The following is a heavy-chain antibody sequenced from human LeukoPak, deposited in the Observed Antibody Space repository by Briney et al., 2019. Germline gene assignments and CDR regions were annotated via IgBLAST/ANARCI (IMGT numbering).Heavy chain of an antibody. D-gene: IGHD6-19*01. CDR3: AKAAASSGWYADY. Sequence: GGSLRLSCAASGFTVSNNYMSWVRQAPGKGLEWVSAISGSGGSTYYADPVKGRFTISRDNSKSTLYLQMNSLRAENTAVYYCAKAAASSGWYADYWGQGTLVTVSS. J-gene: IGHJ4*02. V-gene: IGHV3-23*01. CDR1: GFTVSNNY. CDR2: ISGSGGST.